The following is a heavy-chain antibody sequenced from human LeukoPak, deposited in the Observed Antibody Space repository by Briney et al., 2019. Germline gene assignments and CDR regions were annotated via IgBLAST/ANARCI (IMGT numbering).Heavy chain of an antibody. Sequence: SETLSLTCTDSGGSVSSGSYYWSWIRQPPGKGLEWIGFIYYSGSTNYNPSLKSRVTISVDTSKNQFSLKLSSVTAADTAVYYCARDRWELLTGGFDYWGQGTLVTVSS. CDR3: ARDRWELLTGGFDY. V-gene: IGHV4-61*01. CDR1: GGSVSSGSYY. CDR2: IYYSGST. D-gene: IGHD1-26*01. J-gene: IGHJ4*02.